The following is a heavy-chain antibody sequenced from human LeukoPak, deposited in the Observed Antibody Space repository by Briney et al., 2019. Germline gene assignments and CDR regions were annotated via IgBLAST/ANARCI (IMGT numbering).Heavy chain of an antibody. Sequence: ASVKVSCKASGYTFTSYDINWVRQATGQGLERMGWMNPNSGNAGYAQKFQGRVTMTRNTSISTAYMEPSSLRSEDTAVYYCARGKLRYFDWLPYDAFDIWGQGTMVTVSS. CDR3: ARGKLRYFDWLPYDAFDI. V-gene: IGHV1-8*01. CDR1: GYTFTSYD. CDR2: MNPNSGNA. D-gene: IGHD3-9*01. J-gene: IGHJ3*02.